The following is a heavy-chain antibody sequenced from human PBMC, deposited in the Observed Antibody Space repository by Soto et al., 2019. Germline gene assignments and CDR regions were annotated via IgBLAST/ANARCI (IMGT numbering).Heavy chain of an antibody. D-gene: IGHD6-13*01. CDR1: GYTFTGYY. V-gene: IGHV1-69*13. CDR2: IIPIIGTA. J-gene: IGHJ4*02. Sequence: SVKVSCKASGYTFTGYYINWVRQAPGQGLEWMGGIIPIIGTANYAQKFQGRVTITADESTSTAYMELSSLRSEDTAVYYCARNDYSSSWYWGQGTLVTVSS. CDR3: ARNDYSSSWY.